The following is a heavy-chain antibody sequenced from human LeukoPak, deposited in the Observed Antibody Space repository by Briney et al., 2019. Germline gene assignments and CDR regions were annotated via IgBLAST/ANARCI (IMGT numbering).Heavy chain of an antibody. CDR2: INHSGGT. CDR1: GGSFSGYY. D-gene: IGHD3-3*01. Sequence: SETLSLTCAVYGGSFSGYYWSWIRQPPGKGLEWIGEINHSGGTNYNPSLKSRVTISVDTSKNQSSLKLSSVTAADTAVYYCARYGRIWSGYYTPPYYYMDVWGKGTTVTVSS. V-gene: IGHV4-34*01. CDR3: ARYGRIWSGYYTPPYYYMDV. J-gene: IGHJ6*03.